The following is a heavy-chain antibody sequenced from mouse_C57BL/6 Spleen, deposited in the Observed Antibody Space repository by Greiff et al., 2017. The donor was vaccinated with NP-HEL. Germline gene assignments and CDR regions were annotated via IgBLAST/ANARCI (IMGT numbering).Heavy chain of an antibody. CDR3: ARAWDDDY. V-gene: IGHV5-17*01. CDR1: GFTFSDYG. D-gene: IGHD4-1*01. Sequence: EVKLVESGGGLVKPGGSLKLSCAASGFTFSDYGMHWVRQAPEKGLEWVAYISSGSSTIYYADTVKGRFTISRDTAKNTLFLQMASLRSEDAAMYYCARAWDDDYWGQGTTLTVSS. CDR2: ISSGSSTI. J-gene: IGHJ2*01.